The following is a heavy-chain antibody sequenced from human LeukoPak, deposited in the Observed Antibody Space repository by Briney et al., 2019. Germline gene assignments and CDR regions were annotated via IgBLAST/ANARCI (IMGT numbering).Heavy chain of an antibody. D-gene: IGHD1-1*01. CDR3: VRVERPLHYMDV. J-gene: IGHJ6*03. CDR1: GYTFTNYG. CDR2: ISAYNGNT. V-gene: IGHV1-18*01. Sequence: ASVKVSCKASGYTFTNYGINWVRQAPGQGLEWMGWISAYNGNTNYAQKLQGRVTMTTDTSTSTAYMELRSLRSDDTAVYYCVRVERPLHYMDVWGKGTTVTVSS.